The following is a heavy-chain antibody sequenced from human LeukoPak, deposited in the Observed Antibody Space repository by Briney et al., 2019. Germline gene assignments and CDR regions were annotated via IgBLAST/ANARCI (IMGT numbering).Heavy chain of an antibody. CDR3: TTEAYHWLAFEY. CDR1: GFTFSNAW. V-gene: IGHV3-15*04. D-gene: IGHD6-19*01. CDR2: IESKTDGGTT. Sequence: GGSLRLSCEASGFTFSNAWMNWVRQAPGKGLEWVGRIESKTDGGTTGYAAHVKGRFSISRDDSKNTLYLQVNSLETEDSGVYYCTTEAYHWLAFEYWGQGTLVTVSS. J-gene: IGHJ4*02.